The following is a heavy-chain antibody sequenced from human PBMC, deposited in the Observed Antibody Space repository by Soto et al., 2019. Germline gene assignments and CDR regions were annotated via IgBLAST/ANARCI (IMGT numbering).Heavy chain of an antibody. CDR2: IYYSGST. V-gene: IGHV4-59*01. J-gene: IGHJ4*02. CDR1: GGSISSYY. CDR3: ASLYCSSTSCYADY. Sequence: QVQLQESGPGLVKPSETLSLTCTVSGGSISSYYWSWIRQPPGKGLEWIGYIYYSGSTNYNPSLKSRVTISVDTSKNQFSLKLSSVTAADTAVYDCASLYCSSTSCYADYWGQGTLVTVSS. D-gene: IGHD2-2*01.